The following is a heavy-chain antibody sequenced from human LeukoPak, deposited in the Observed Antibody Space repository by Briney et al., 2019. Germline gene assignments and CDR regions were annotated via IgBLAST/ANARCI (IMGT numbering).Heavy chain of an antibody. CDR2: IYYSGST. V-gene: IGHV4-39*01. CDR3: ATGGEDYYFDY. CDR1: GGSISSSSYY. J-gene: IGHJ4*02. Sequence: PSETLSLTCTVSGGSISSSSYYWGWIRQPPGKGLEWNGSIYYSGSTYYNPSLKSRVTISVDTSKNQFSLKLSSVTAADTAVYYCATGGEDYYFDYWGQGTLVTVSS.